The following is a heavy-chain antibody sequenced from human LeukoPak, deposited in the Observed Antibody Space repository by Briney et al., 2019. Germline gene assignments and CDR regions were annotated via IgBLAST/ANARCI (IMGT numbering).Heavy chain of an antibody. CDR2: ISSSGSTI. Sequence: PGGSLRLPCAASGFTFINAWMAWVRQAPGKGLEWVSYISSSGSTIYYADSVKGRFTISRDNAKNSLYLQMNSLRAEDTAVYYCAELGITMIGGVWGKGTTVTISS. CDR1: GFTFINAW. V-gene: IGHV3-48*04. J-gene: IGHJ6*04. CDR3: AELGITMIGGV. D-gene: IGHD3-10*02.